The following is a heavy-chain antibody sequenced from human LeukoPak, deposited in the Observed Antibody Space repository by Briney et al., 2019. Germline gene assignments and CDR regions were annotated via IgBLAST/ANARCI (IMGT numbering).Heavy chain of an antibody. V-gene: IGHV1-24*01. Sequence: ASVKVSCKVSGYTLTELSMHWVRQAPGKGLEWMGGFDPEDGETIYAQKFQGRVTMTEDTSTDTAYMELSSLRSEDTAVYYCATVGYCSSTSCSTQFDYWGQGTLVTVSS. CDR1: GYTLTELS. CDR3: ATVGYCSSTSCSTQFDY. D-gene: IGHD2-2*02. CDR2: FDPEDGET. J-gene: IGHJ4*02.